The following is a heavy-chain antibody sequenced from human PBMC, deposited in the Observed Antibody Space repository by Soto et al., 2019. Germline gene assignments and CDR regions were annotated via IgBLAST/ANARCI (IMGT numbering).Heavy chain of an antibody. CDR2: IIPIFGTA. J-gene: IGHJ5*02. Sequence: ASVKVSCKASGGTFSSYAISWVRQAPGQGLEWMGGIIPIFGTANYAQKFQGRVTITADESTSTAYMELSSLRSEDTAVYYCAREEAAIAVAGTLGYNWFDPWGQGTLVTVYS. V-gene: IGHV1-69*13. CDR3: AREEAAIAVAGTLGYNWFDP. D-gene: IGHD6-19*01. CDR1: GGTFSSYA.